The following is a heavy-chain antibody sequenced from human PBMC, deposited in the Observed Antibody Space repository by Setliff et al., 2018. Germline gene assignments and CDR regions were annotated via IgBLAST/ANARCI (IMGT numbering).Heavy chain of an antibody. CDR2: LRYDESDK. V-gene: IGHV3-30*02. J-gene: IGHJ4*02. CDR1: GFTFSRYG. D-gene: IGHD4-17*01. CDR3: ARNGRGDIPSTVTPMVY. Sequence: GGSLRLSCAASGFTFSRYGMHWVRQAPGKGLEWVAFLRYDESDKYYADSVKGRFTVSRDKSNNTLYLQMNSLRPEDTGVYYCARNGRGDIPSTVTPMVYWGQGTLVTVSS.